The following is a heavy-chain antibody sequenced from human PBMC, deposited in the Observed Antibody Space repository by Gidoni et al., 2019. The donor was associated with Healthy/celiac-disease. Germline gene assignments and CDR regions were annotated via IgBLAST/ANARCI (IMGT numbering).Heavy chain of an antibody. CDR3: ARDGGVGVVVPAAKVWEGSVNYFDY. CDR1: GFTFSSFS. D-gene: IGHD2-2*01. Sequence: EVQLVESGGGLVKPGGSLRLSCAASGFTFSSFSMNWVRQAPGKGLEWVSSISSSSSYIYYADSVKGRFTISRDNAKNALYLQMNSLRAEDTAVYYCARDGGVGVVVPAAKVWEGSVNYFDYWGQGTLVTVSS. J-gene: IGHJ4*02. V-gene: IGHV3-21*01. CDR2: ISSSSSYI.